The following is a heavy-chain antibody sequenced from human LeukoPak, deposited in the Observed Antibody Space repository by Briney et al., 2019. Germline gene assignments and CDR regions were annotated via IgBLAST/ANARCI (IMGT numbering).Heavy chain of an antibody. D-gene: IGHD3-16*01. Sequence: PGRSLRLPCAASGFTFSSYAMHWVRQAPGKGLEWVAVISYDGSNKYYADSVKGRFTISRDNSKNTLYLQMNSLGAEDTAVYYCARSYYDYVWGSLDHWGQGTLVTVSS. CDR3: ARSYYDYVWGSLDH. J-gene: IGHJ4*02. CDR2: ISYDGSNK. V-gene: IGHV3-30-3*01. CDR1: GFTFSSYA.